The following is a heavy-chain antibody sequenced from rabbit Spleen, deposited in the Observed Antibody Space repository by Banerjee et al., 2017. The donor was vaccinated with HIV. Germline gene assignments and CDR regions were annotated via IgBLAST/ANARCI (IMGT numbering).Heavy chain of an antibody. Sequence: QEQLVESGGGLVRPGASLTLTCKASGFSFSSGYYISWVRQAPGKGLEWIGCIGTGSGSTYYASWAKGRFTISKTSSTTVTLQMTSLTAADTATYFCARDAAGREDFNLWGPGTLVTVS. CDR1: GFSFSSGYY. CDR3: ARDAAGREDFNL. V-gene: IGHV1S45*01. J-gene: IGHJ4*01. CDR2: IGTGSGST. D-gene: IGHD4-2*01.